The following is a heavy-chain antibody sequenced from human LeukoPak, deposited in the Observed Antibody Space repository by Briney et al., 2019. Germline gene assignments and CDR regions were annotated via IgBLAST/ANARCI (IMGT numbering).Heavy chain of an antibody. CDR2: ITYDGSNK. V-gene: IGHV3-30-3*01. CDR1: GFTFISYA. D-gene: IGHD6-13*01. J-gene: IGHJ3*02. Sequence: GGPLRLSFTASGFTFISYAMTWVRQAPGKGLEWVAFITYDGSNKYYADSVKGGFTISRDNYKNKMYLQMNSMRAEDTAVYYCGCPHGIAAGGTGAFDIWGQGTMVTVSS. CDR3: GCPHGIAAGGTGAFDI.